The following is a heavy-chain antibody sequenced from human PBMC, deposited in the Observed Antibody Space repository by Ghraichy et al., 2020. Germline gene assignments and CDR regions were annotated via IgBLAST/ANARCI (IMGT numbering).Heavy chain of an antibody. Sequence: GALRLSCAASGFTFSSYAMTWVRQAPGRGLEWVSGISGSGGSTYYADSVKGRFTISRDNFKNTLYLQMNSLRAEDTAVYYCAKGKGFSPAYYFDYWGQGTLVTVSS. CDR1: GFTFSSYA. CDR2: ISGSGGST. J-gene: IGHJ4*02. CDR3: AKGKGFSPAYYFDY. V-gene: IGHV3-23*01.